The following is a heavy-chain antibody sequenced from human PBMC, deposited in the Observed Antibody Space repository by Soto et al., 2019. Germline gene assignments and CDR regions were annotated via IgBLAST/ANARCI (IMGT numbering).Heavy chain of an antibody. CDR1: GYSFSTHA. CDR2: INSVNDHT. CDR3: ARNILGGTTDY. J-gene: IGHJ4*02. Sequence: AASVKVSCKASGYSFSTHAMHRVRQAPGRGLEWVGWINSVNDHTIYSEKFQGRVTITSDTSATTAYMELSSLTSEDTAIYYCARNILGGTTDYWGQGTLVTVSS. V-gene: IGHV1-3*01. D-gene: IGHD1-7*01.